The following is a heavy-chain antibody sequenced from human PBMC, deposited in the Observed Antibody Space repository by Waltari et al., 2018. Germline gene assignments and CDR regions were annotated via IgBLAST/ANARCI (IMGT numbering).Heavy chain of an antibody. V-gene: IGHV3-7*01. D-gene: IGHD6-25*01. CDR3: ARDEPSRYYYYGMDV. CDR2: IRQDGSEK. CDR1: GFTFSSYW. J-gene: IGHJ6*02. Sequence: EVQLVESGGGLVQPGGSLRLSCAASGFTFSSYWLSWVRQAPGKGLERVSKIRQDGSEKYYGDSVKGRFTISRDNAKNSLYLQMNSLRAEDTAVYYCARDEPSRYYYYGMDVWGQGTTVTVSS.